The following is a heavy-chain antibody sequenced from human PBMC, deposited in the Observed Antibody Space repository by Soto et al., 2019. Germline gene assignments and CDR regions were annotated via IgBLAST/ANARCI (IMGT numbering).Heavy chain of an antibody. J-gene: IGHJ4*02. Sequence: QVQLVESGGGVVQPGTSLRLSCAASGFTFNTYAMYWVRQAPGKGLEWVTVISYDGSNKYYADSVKGRFTVSRDNSKNTLYLQMNSLRPEDTAVYYCARDESLPGNGKIDYWGQGTLVTVSS. CDR2: ISYDGSNK. D-gene: IGHD2-8*01. CDR3: ARDESLPGNGKIDY. CDR1: GFTFNTYA. V-gene: IGHV3-30-3*01.